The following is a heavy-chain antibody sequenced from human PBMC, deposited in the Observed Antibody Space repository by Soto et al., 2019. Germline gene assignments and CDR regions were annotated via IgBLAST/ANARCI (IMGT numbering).Heavy chain of an antibody. V-gene: IGHV1-8*01. D-gene: IGHD1-1*01. Sequence: GASVKVSCKASGYTFTSYDINWVRQATGQGPEWMGWMNPDSGNTGYVQKFQGRVTMTRNTAISTAYMELSSLRAEDTAVYYCVRDDIGLGLEYWGLGTLVTVSS. J-gene: IGHJ4*02. CDR3: VRDDIGLGLEY. CDR1: GYTFTSYD. CDR2: MNPDSGNT.